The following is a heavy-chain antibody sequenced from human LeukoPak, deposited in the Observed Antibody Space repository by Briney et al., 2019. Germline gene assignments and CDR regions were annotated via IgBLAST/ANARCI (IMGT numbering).Heavy chain of an antibody. V-gene: IGHV1-18*01. CDR2: IRPYNGHT. CDR1: GYTFSNYG. D-gene: IGHD3-22*01. Sequence: GASVKVSCEASGYTFSNYGITWVRQAPGRGLEWMGWIRPYNGHTYYADNLQGRVTITTDISTTTAYMDLRALRSDDTAVYFCVRTVLSRWSLQTYFDSWGHGTLVTVSS. CDR3: VRTVLSRWSLQTYFDS. J-gene: IGHJ4*01.